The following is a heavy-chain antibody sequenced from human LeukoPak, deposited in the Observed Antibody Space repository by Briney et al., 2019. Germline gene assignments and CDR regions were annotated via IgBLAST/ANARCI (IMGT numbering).Heavy chain of an antibody. J-gene: IGHJ4*02. CDR2: IYYSGST. V-gene: IGHV4-59*01. CDR1: GGSISRYY. CDR3: ARYVWGSYPTFEDY. D-gene: IGHD3-16*02. Sequence: SETLSLTCTVSGGSISRYYWSWIRQPPGKGLEWIGYIYYSGSTNYNPSLKSRVTISVDTSKNKFSLKLSSVTAADTAVYYCARYVWGSYPTFEDYWGQGTLVTVSS.